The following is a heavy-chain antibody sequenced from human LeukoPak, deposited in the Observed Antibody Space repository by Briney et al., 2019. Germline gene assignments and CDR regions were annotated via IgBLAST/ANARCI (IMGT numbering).Heavy chain of an antibody. J-gene: IGHJ6*03. CDR3: ARREEDYYYYYMDV. CDR2: IYHSGST. CDR1: GGSISSSNW. V-gene: IGHV4-4*02. D-gene: IGHD1-26*01. Sequence: SETLSLTCTVSGGSISSSNWWSWVRPPPGKGLEWIGEIYHSGSTNYNPSLKSRVTISVDKSKNQFSLKLSSVTAADTAVYYCARREEDYYYYYMDVWGKGTTVTVSS.